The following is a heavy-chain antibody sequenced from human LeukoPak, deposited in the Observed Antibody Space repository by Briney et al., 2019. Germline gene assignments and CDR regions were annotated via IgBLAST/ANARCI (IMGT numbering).Heavy chain of an antibody. CDR1: GNYW. D-gene: IGHD3-10*01. J-gene: IGHJ6*02. V-gene: IGHV3-74*01. Sequence: GGSLRLSCAASGNYWMHWVRQVPGKGLVWVSHINSDGSWTSYADSVKGRFTISRDNSKNTLYLQMNSLRAEDTAVYYCARDLRGPYYYGMDVWGQGTTVTVSS. CDR2: INSDGSWT. CDR3: ARDLRGPYYYGMDV.